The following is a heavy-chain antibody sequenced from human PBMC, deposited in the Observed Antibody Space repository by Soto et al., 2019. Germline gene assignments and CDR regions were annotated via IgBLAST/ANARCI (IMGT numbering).Heavy chain of an antibody. CDR2: ISSNGVGT. D-gene: IGHD6-6*01. CDR1: GFTLSGYA. J-gene: IGHJ6*03. CDR3: ARRARPDFYYMDV. Sequence: EVQLAESGGGLAQPGGSLRLSCAASGFTLSGYAMDWVRQAPGKGLEYVSGISSNGVGTYYANSVQGRFTISRDNSKYTVYLEIGSLRPEDMAVYYCARRARPDFYYMDVWGKGTTVTVSS. V-gene: IGHV3-64*01.